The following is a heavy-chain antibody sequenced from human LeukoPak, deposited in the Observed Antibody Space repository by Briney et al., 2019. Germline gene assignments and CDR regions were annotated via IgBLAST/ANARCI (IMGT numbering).Heavy chain of an antibody. Sequence: ASVKVSCKASGYTFTSYATNWVRQAPGQGLEWMGWINTNTGNPTYAQGFTGRFVFSLDTSVSTAYLQISSLKAEDTAVYYCARDYETRGPHGLDYWGQGTLVTVSS. CDR2: INTNTGNP. CDR3: ARDYETRGPHGLDY. CDR1: GYTFTSYA. J-gene: IGHJ4*02. D-gene: IGHD3-3*01. V-gene: IGHV7-4-1*02.